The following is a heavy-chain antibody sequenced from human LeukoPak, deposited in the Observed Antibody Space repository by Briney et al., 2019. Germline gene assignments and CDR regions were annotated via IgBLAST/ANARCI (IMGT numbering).Heavy chain of an antibody. CDR3: ARDPYYDSSGYYPDY. V-gene: IGHV3-48*02. D-gene: IGHD3-22*01. Sequence: AVKGRSTTSRDNARNSLYLQMNSLRDEDTAVYYCARDPYYDSSGYYPDYWGQGTLVTVSS. J-gene: IGHJ4*02.